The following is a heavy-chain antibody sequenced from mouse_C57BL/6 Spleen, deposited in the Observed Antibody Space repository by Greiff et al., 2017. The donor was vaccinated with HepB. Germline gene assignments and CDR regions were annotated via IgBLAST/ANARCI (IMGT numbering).Heavy chain of an antibody. V-gene: IGHV5-4*03. D-gene: IGHD1-1*01. CDR2: ISDGGSYT. J-gene: IGHJ4*01. Sequence: EVKLVESGGGLVKPGGSLKLSCAASGFTFSSYAMSWVRQTPEKRLEWVATISDGGSYTYYPDNVKGRITISRDNAKNNLYLQMSHLKSEDTAMYYCARSTVVDYAMDYWGQGTSVTVSS. CDR3: ARSTVVDYAMDY. CDR1: GFTFSSYA.